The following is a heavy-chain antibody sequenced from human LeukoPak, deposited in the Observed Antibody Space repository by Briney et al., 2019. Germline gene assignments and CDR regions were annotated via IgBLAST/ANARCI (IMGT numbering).Heavy chain of an antibody. CDR3: ASLWFGELSRDY. D-gene: IGHD3-10*01. CDR2: INPSGGST. CDR1: GYTFTSYY. Sequence: ASVKVSCKASGYTFTSYYMHWVRQAPGQGLEWMGIINPSGGSTSYAQKFQGRVTMTRDTSTSTVYIELSSLRSEDTAVYYCASLWFGELSRDYWGQGTLVTVSS. J-gene: IGHJ4*02. V-gene: IGHV1-46*01.